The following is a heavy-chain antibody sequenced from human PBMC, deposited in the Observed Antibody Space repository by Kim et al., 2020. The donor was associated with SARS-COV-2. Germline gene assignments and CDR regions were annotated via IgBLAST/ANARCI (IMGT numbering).Heavy chain of an antibody. J-gene: IGHJ5*02. CDR2: IYYSGST. CDR3: ARAMGYCSGGSCYSEDPGSAGVGFDP. V-gene: IGHV4-59*13. D-gene: IGHD2-15*01. Sequence: SETLSLTCTVSGGSISSYYWSWIRQPPGKGLEWIGYIYYSGSTNYNPSLKSRVTISVDTSKNQFSLKLSSVTAADTAVYYCARAMGYCSGGSCYSEDPGSAGVGFDPWGQGTLVTVSS. CDR1: GGSISSYY.